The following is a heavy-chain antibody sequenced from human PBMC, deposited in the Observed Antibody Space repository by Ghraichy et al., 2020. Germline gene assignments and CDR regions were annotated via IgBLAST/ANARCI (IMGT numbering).Heavy chain of an antibody. V-gene: IGHV3-23*01. D-gene: IGHD1-26*01. Sequence: GGSLRLSCAASGFTFSSYARSWVRQAPGKGLEWVSAISGSGGSTYYADSVKGRFTISRDNSKNTLYLQMNSLRAEDTAVYYCAKVLVGATSVWFDPWVQGTLVTVSS. CDR3: AKVLVGATSVWFDP. CDR2: ISGSGGST. CDR1: GFTFSSYA. J-gene: IGHJ5*02.